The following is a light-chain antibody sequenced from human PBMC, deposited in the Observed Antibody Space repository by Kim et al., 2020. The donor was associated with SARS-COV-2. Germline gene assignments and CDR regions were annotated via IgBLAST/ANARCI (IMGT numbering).Light chain of an antibody. V-gene: IGLV3-19*01. J-gene: IGLJ3*02. CDR3: KSRDTYASHWV. Sequence: ALVQPVRSPRQRASVGTYYASWYQQTPGQAPLLVIQAETNRPSGIPDRFSGSSSGDTASLTITGAQAEDEADYYCKSRDTYASHWVFGGGTQLTVL. CDR1: SVGTYY. CDR2: AET.